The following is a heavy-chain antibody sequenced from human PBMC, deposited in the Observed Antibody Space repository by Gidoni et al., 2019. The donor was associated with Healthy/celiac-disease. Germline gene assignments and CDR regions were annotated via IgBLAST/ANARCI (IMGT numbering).Heavy chain of an antibody. J-gene: IGHJ4*02. V-gene: IGHV4-39*01. D-gene: IGHD5-18*01. CDR1: GGSISSSSYY. Sequence: QLQLQESGPGLVKPSETLSLTCTVSGGSISSSSYYWGWIRQPPGKGLEWIGSINYSGSTYYNPSLKSRVTISVDTSKNQFSLKLSSVTAADTAVYYCASDTAMVTLGPFDYWGQGTLVTVSS. CDR2: INYSGST. CDR3: ASDTAMVTLGPFDY.